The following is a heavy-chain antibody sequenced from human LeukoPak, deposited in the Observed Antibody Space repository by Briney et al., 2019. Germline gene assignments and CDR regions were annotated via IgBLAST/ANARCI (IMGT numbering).Heavy chain of an antibody. J-gene: IGHJ4*02. D-gene: IGHD5-12*01. Sequence: GGSLRLSCAASGFTFGSYAMSWVRQAPGKGLEWVSAISGSGGSTYYADSVKGRFTISRDNSKNTLYLQMNSLRAEDTAVYYCAIDSLVSSIVATIFWDYWGQGTLVTVSS. V-gene: IGHV3-23*01. CDR2: ISGSGGST. CDR1: GFTFGSYA. CDR3: AIDSLVSSIVATIFWDY.